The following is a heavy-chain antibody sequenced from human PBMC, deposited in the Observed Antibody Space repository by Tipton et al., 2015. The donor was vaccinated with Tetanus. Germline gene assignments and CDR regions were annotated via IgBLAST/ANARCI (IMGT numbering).Heavy chain of an antibody. V-gene: IGHV4-61*08. CDR3: ARANFDFSMKGPFDS. D-gene: IGHD3-3*01. J-gene: IGHJ4*02. Sequence: TLSLTCTVSGGPLRSGDHYWSWIRQPPGKGLEWLAYISSSGSTNSNYSLKSRITISRDTSKNQFSLKLASVTAADTAVYFCARANFDFSMKGPFDSWGQGILVVVSA. CDR1: GGPLRSGDHY. CDR2: ISSSGST.